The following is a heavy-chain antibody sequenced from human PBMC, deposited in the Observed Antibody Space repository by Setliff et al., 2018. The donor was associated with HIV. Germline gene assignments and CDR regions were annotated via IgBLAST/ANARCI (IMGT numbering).Heavy chain of an antibody. CDR2: MSYDGSNK. J-gene: IGHJ1*01. Sequence: GGSLRLSCAASGFTFSSYGMNWVRQAPGKGLEWVAVMSYDGSNKYYADSVKGRFTISRDNSKNTLYLQMNSLRAEDTALYFCAKDKNKALSSGSPFQHWGQGTLVTVSS. CDR3: AKDKNKALSSGSPFQH. CDR1: GFTFSSYG. D-gene: IGHD3-22*01. V-gene: IGHV3-30*18.